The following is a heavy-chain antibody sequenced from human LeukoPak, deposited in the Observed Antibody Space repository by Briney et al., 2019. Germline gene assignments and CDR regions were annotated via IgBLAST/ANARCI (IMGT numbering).Heavy chain of an antibody. Sequence: GGSLRLSCAASGFTFSSYSMNWVRQAPGKGLEWVSSISSSSSYIYYADSVKGRFTISRDNAKNSLYLQMNSLRAEDTAVYYCARDQGYYDSSGPEGGYYYGMDVWGQGTTVTVSS. J-gene: IGHJ6*02. CDR2: ISSSSSYI. CDR1: GFTFSSYS. CDR3: ARDQGYYDSSGPEGGYYYGMDV. D-gene: IGHD3-22*01. V-gene: IGHV3-21*01.